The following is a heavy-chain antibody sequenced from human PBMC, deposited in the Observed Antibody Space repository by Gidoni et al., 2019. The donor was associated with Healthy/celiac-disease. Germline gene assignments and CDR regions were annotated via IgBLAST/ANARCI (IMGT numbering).Heavy chain of an antibody. CDR1: GFTFSSYS. V-gene: IGHV3-21*01. CDR2: ISSSSSYI. D-gene: IGHD6-13*01. J-gene: IGHJ6*02. CDR3: ARGSIAAVYYYGMDV. Sequence: EVQLVESGGGLVKPGGSLRLSCAASGFTFSSYSMNWVRQAPGKGLEWVSSISSSSSYIYYADSVKGRFTISRDNAKNSLYLQMNSLRAEDTAVYYCARGSIAAVYYYGMDVWGQGTTVTVSS.